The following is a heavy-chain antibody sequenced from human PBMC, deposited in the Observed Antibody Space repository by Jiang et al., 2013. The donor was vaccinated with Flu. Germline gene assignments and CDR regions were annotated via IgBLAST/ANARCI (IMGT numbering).Heavy chain of an antibody. CDR1: GFTFSSYA. Sequence: LSCAASGFTFSSYAMHWVRQAPGKGLEWVAVISYDGSNKYYADSMKGRFTISRDNSKNTLYLQMNSLRAEDTAVYYCARDKCSSTSCPPYYYYGMDVWGQGTTVTVSS. CDR2: ISYDGSNK. J-gene: IGHJ6*02. CDR3: ARDKCSSTSCPPYYYYGMDV. V-gene: IGHV3-30*04. D-gene: IGHD2-2*01.